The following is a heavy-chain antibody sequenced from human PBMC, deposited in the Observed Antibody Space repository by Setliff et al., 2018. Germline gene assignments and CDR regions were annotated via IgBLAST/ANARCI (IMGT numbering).Heavy chain of an antibody. CDR1: GDSISSSNYY. V-gene: IGHV4-39*01. J-gene: IGHJ4*02. D-gene: IGHD2-15*01. Sequence: TLSLTCPVSGDSISSSNYYWGWIRQPPGKGLEWIAAIKYSGSTSYNPSLKSRVTISVDKSKSQFSLKLSSVTAVDTAVYYCARQGTYCDGGGGSCFPPNYWGQGTLVTVSS. CDR2: IKYSGST. CDR3: ARQGTYCDGGGGSCFPPNY.